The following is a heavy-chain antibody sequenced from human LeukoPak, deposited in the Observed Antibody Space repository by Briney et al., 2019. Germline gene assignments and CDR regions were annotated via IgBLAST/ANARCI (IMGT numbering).Heavy chain of an antibody. CDR2: IYYSGST. V-gene: IGHV4-59*12. J-gene: IGHJ5*02. CDR3: ARGDSWELLWWFDP. Sequence: SETLSLTCTVSGGSISSYYWSWIRQPPGKGLGWIGYIYYSGSTNYNPSLKSRVTISVDTSKNQFSLQLNSVTPEDTAVYYCARGDSWELLWWFDPWGQGTLVTVSS. CDR1: GGSISSYY. D-gene: IGHD1-26*01.